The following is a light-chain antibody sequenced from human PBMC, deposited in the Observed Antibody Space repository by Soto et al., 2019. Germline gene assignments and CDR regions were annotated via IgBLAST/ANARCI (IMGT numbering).Light chain of an antibody. CDR3: SSYTSSSTFYV. CDR1: SSEVRGYNY. Sequence: TSSEVRGYNYVSWFKQHPNKAPKLIIYNVSNRPSGVSNRFSGSKSGNTASLTISGLQAEEEADYYCSSYTSSSTFYVFGTGTKVTLL. V-gene: IGLV2-14*04. CDR2: NVS. J-gene: IGLJ1*01.